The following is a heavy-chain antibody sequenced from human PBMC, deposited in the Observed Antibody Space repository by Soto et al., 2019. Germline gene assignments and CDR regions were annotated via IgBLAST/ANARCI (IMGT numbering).Heavy chain of an antibody. J-gene: IGHJ4*02. CDR1: GGPISSGYF. CDR2: ISHSGTV. D-gene: IGHD6-19*01. Sequence: QVLLQESGPGLVQPSGTLSLSCAVSGGPISSGYFWGWVRQPPGKGLEWLGDISHSGTVNYNPSLKSRVTISMDKSKCQFSLKLNSVTAADTAVYYCARRFGWYAIDYWGQGILVIVSS. CDR3: ARRFGWYAIDY. V-gene: IGHV4-4*02.